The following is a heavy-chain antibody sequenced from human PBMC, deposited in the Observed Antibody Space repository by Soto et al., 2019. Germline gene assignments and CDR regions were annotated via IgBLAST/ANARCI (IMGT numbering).Heavy chain of an antibody. V-gene: IGHV1-3*01. CDR3: VSEALRYCPSTNCSTDWFDP. Sequence: QVQLVQSGAEVKKPGASVKDSCKASGYTFSSYGLDWVRQAPGQRLEWMGGINAGNGNTKYSQKFQGRVTITRDTSASTAYLELIRLRYEDTAVYYCVSEALRYCPSTNCSTDWFDPWGQGTLVRVSS. CDR1: GYTFSSYG. CDR2: INAGNGNT. D-gene: IGHD2-2*01. J-gene: IGHJ5*02.